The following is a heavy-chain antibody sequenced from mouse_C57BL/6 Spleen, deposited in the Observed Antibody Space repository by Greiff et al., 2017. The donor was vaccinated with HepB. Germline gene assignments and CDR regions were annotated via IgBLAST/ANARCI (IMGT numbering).Heavy chain of an antibody. CDR2: INPYNGGN. Sequence: EVQLQESGPVLVKPGASVKMSCKPSGYTLTDYYMNWVKQSHGKSLEWIGVINPYNGGNSDNQKLKGKATLTVVKSSSTAYMELNSLTSESSAVYNCARESNWFAYWGQGTLVTVSA. D-gene: IGHD2-5*01. V-gene: IGHV1-19*01. J-gene: IGHJ3*01. CDR1: GYTLTDYY. CDR3: ARESNWFAY.